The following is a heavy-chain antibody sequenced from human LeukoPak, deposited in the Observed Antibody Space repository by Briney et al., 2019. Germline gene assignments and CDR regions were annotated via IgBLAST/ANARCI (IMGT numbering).Heavy chain of an antibody. Sequence: SETLSLTCAVYGGSFICYYWSWIRQPPGKGLEWIGEINHSGSTNYNPSLKSRVTISVDTSKNQFSLKLSSVTAADTAVYYCAREGVTTDEKTTKTFDYWGQGTLVTVSS. V-gene: IGHV4-34*01. CDR2: INHSGST. CDR1: GGSFICYY. CDR3: AREGVTTDEKTTKTFDY. J-gene: IGHJ4*02. D-gene: IGHD4-11*01.